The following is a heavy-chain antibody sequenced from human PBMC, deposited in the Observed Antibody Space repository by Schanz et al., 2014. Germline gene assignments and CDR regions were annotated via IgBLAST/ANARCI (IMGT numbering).Heavy chain of an antibody. D-gene: IGHD3-9*01. V-gene: IGHV1-18*01. Sequence: QVQLVQSGAEVKKPGASVKVSCKASGYTFTSYGISWVRQAPGQRLEWMGWINTGSGDTKYSQNFQGRVTITRDTSTSTAYMALTDLRSDDTAVYYCAKAEYDILTDSYSRLDPWGQGTLVTVSS. CDR2: INTGSGDT. J-gene: IGHJ5*02. CDR3: AKAEYDILTDSYSRLDP. CDR1: GYTFTSYG.